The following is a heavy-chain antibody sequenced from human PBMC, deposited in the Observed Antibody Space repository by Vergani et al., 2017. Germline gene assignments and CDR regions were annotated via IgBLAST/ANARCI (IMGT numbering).Heavy chain of an antibody. Sequence: QVQLVQSGAEVKKPGSSVKVSCKASGGTFSSYVISWVRQAPGQGLEWMGRIIPIFGTANYAQKFQGRVTITADESTSTAYMELSSLRSEDTAVYYCVRGGRGDHGDFWSRLGPWGQGTRVIVSS. CDR1: GGTFSSYV. CDR2: IIPIFGTA. V-gene: IGHV1-69*13. J-gene: IGHJ5*02. D-gene: IGHD3-3*01. CDR3: VRGGRGDHGDFWSRLGP.